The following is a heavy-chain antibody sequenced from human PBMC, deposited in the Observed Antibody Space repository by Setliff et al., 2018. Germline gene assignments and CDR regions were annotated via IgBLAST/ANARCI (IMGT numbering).Heavy chain of an antibody. V-gene: IGHV4-61*09. D-gene: IGHD3-22*01. CDR1: DDSISSRHYY. Sequence: SETLSLTCTVSDDSISSRHYYWSWIRQPAGKGLEWLGQIYTSWSTNYNPSLKGRATLSIDASKRQFSLKLTSVTAADTAVYYCARAHTWSLPNDNSGSLDFWGQGTLVTVSS. J-gene: IGHJ4*02. CDR3: ARAHTWSLPNDNSGSLDF. CDR2: IYTSWST.